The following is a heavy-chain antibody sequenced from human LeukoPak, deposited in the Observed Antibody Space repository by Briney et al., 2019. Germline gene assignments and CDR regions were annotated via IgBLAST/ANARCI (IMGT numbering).Heavy chain of an antibody. Sequence: PAGSLRLSCSASGFTFSSYAMSWVRQAPGKGLEWVSGISGSGGNTYYADSVKGRFTISRDNSKNTLYLQMNSLSAEDTAVYYCAKGAYSSSWHYFDYWGQGTLVIVSS. CDR1: GFTFSSYA. CDR3: AKGAYSSSWHYFDY. J-gene: IGHJ4*02. D-gene: IGHD6-13*01. CDR2: ISGSGGNT. V-gene: IGHV3-23*01.